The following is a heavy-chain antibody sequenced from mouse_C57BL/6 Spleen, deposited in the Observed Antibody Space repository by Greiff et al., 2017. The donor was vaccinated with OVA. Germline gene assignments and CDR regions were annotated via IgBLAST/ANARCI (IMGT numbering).Heavy chain of an antibody. CDR1: GYTFTSYW. Sequence: QVQLQQSGAELVKPGASVKMSCKASGYTFTSYWITWVKQRPGQGLEWIGDIYPGSGSTNYNEKFKSKATLTVDTSSSTAYMQLSSLTSEDSAVYYCARSTAQARDYFDYWGQGTTLTVSS. CDR2: IYPGSGST. CDR3: ARSTAQARDYFDY. V-gene: IGHV1-55*01. D-gene: IGHD3-2*02. J-gene: IGHJ2*01.